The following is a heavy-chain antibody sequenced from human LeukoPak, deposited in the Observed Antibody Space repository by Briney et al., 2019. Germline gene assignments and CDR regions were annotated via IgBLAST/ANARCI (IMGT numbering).Heavy chain of an antibody. CDR1: GFTFSSYA. CDR2: NSGSGGST. Sequence: GGSLRLSCAASGFTFSSYAMSWVRQAPGKGLEWVSANSGSGGSTYYADSVKGRFTISRDNSKNTLYLQMNSLRAEDTAVYYCAKDRVMGGVVPAAIGYWGQGTLVTVSS. CDR3: AKDRVMGGVVPAAIGY. V-gene: IGHV3-23*01. J-gene: IGHJ4*02. D-gene: IGHD2-2*01.